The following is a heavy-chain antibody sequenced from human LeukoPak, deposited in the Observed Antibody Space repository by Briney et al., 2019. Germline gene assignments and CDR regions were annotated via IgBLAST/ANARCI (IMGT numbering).Heavy chain of an antibody. CDR2: INQDGSAQ. CDR3: ARDVHGGAFDY. CDR1: GFTSSSYW. J-gene: IGHJ4*02. V-gene: IGHV3-7*01. D-gene: IGHD4-23*01. Sequence: PGGSLRLSCAASGFTSSSYWMNWVRQAPGKGLEWVANINQDGSAQYYVDSVKGRFTFSRDNAMNSLFLQMNSLRAEDTAVYYCARDVHGGAFDYWGQGTLVTVSS.